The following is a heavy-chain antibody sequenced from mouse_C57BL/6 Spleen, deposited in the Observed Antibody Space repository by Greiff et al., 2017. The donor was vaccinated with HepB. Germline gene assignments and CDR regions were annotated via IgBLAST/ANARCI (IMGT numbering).Heavy chain of an antibody. CDR3: ARGYPDY. D-gene: IGHD1-1*01. CDR2: ISDGGSYT. CDR1: GFTFSSYA. J-gene: IGHJ2*01. Sequence: EVQLVESGGGLVKPGGSLKLSCAASGFTFSSYAMSWVRQTPEKRLEWVATISDGGSYTYYPDNVKGRFTISRDNAKNNLYLQMSHLKSEDTAMYYCARGYPDYWGQGTTLTVSS. V-gene: IGHV5-4*01.